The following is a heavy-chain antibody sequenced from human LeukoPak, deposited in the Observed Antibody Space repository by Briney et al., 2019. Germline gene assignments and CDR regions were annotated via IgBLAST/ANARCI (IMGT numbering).Heavy chain of an antibody. Sequence: GGSLRLSCAASGFAFSDYGIHWVRQAPGKGLDWVANIKQDGSVKYYVDSVKGRFTISRDNSKNTLYLQMNSLRAEDTAVYYCARDGAYSGSYYRRGWFDPWGQGTLVTVSS. CDR2: IKQDGSVK. V-gene: IGHV3-7*03. J-gene: IGHJ5*02. CDR3: ARDGAYSGSYYRRGWFDP. D-gene: IGHD1-26*01. CDR1: GFAFSDYG.